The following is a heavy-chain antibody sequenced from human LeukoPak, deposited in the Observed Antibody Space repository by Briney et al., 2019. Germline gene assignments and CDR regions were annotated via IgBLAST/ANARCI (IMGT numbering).Heavy chain of an antibody. Sequence: SETLSLTCAVSGYSISSGYYWGWIRQPPGKGPEWIGSIYHSGSTYYNPSLKSRVTISVDTSKNQFSLKLSSVTAADTAVYYCARPSIAARSFFDYWGQGTLVTVSS. V-gene: IGHV4-38-2*01. CDR2: IYHSGST. J-gene: IGHJ4*02. CDR1: GYSISSGYY. D-gene: IGHD6-6*01. CDR3: ARPSIAARSFFDY.